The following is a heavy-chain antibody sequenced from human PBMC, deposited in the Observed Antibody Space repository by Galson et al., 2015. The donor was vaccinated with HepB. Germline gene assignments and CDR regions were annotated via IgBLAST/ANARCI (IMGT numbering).Heavy chain of an antibody. V-gene: IGHV3-23*01. Sequence: SLRLSCAASGFTFSTYAMSWVRRAPGDGLEWVSSISAGSGTTKYADSVQGRFTNSRDNSKNTVCPQRNSLRAEDTALYYCVKEGGNFCPFDHWGQGTLVTVSS. D-gene: IGHD1-7*01. J-gene: IGHJ4*02. CDR2: ISAGSGTT. CDR3: VKEGGNFCPFDH. CDR1: GFTFSTYA.